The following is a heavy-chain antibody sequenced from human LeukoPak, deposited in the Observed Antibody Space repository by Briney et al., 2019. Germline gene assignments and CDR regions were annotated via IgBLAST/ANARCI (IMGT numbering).Heavy chain of an antibody. CDR2: INHSGST. D-gene: IGHD3-10*01. J-gene: IGHJ4*02. CDR3: ARGLVRYYYGSGSYSTYFDY. V-gene: IGHV4-34*01. CDR1: GGSFSGYY. Sequence: SETLSLTCAVYGGSFSGYYWSWIRQPPGKGLEWIGEINHSGSTNYNPSLKSRVTISVDTSKNQFSLKLSSVTAADTAVHYCARGLVRYYYGSGSYSTYFDYWGQGTLVTVSS.